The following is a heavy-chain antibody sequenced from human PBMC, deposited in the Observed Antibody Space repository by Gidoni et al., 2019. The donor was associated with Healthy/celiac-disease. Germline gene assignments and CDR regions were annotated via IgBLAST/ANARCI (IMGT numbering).Heavy chain of an antibody. Sequence: EVQLLESGGGLVQPGGSLRLSCVASGFTFSINAMAWVRQAPGKGLEWVSVINSGGGTTNYADSVKGRFTISRDNSKNTLYLQMNSLRAEDTAVYYCAKVAWRAAAGRGNDYWGQGTLVTVSS. CDR1: GFTFSINA. CDR3: AKVAWRAAAGRGNDY. D-gene: IGHD6-13*01. V-gene: IGHV3-23*01. CDR2: INSGGGTT. J-gene: IGHJ4*02.